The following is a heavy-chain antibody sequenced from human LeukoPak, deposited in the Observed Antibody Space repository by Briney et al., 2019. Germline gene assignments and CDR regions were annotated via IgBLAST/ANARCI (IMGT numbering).Heavy chain of an antibody. CDR3: ARVEWRGSYFIDY. J-gene: IGHJ4*02. D-gene: IGHD1-26*01. CDR2: AKNKANSYTT. CDR1: GFTFSDHY. Sequence: GGSLRLSCAASGFTFSDHYMDWVRQAPGKGLEWVGCAKNKANSYTTEYAASVKGRFTISRDDSQNSLYLQMNSLKTEDTAVYYCARVEWRGSYFIDYWGQGTLVTVFS. V-gene: IGHV3-72*01.